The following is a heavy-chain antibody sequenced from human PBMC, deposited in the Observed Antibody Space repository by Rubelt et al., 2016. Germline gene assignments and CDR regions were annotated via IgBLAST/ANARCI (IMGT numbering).Heavy chain of an antibody. J-gene: IGHJ4*02. V-gene: IGHV3-48*02. CDR3: ARSCGGDCQKEHSFDY. Sequence: GGGLEWVSYITNSGSIIYYADSVKGRFTISRDNAKNSLYLQMNSLRDEDTAVFYCARSCGGDCQKEHSFDYWGQGTLVTVSA. D-gene: IGHD2-21*02. CDR2: ITNSGSII.